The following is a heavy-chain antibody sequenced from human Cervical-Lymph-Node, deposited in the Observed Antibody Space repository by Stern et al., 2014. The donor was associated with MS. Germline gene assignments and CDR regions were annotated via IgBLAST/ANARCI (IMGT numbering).Heavy chain of an antibody. CDR3: ARVPLVVLVPTRGDAFDI. J-gene: IGHJ3*02. D-gene: IGHD2-21*01. CDR1: GGTFSSYT. V-gene: IGHV1-69*09. Sequence: VQLVESGAEVRKPGSSVRVSCKPSGGTFSSYTISWVRQVPGQGLEWMGRSIPMYYIANYAQKFQGRVTITADKSTSTAYMELSSLRSEDTAVYYCARVPLVVLVPTRGDAFDIWGQGTMVTVSS. CDR2: SIPMYYIA.